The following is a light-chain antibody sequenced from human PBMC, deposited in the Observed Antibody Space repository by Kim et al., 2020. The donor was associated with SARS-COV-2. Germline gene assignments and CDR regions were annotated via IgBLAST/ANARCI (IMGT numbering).Light chain of an antibody. CDR2: GKN. V-gene: IGLV3-19*01. CDR1: SLRNYY. Sequence: SSELTQDSAVSVALGQTIRITCQGDSLRNYYANWYQQIPGQAPVLVIYGKNKRPSGIPDRFSGSILGNTASLTITGTQAEDEADYYCCSRDTSGVIFGGGTQLTVL. J-gene: IGLJ2*01. CDR3: CSRDTSGVI.